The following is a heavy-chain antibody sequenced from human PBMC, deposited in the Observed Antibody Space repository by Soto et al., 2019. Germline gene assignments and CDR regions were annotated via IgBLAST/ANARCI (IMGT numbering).Heavy chain of an antibody. CDR3: ARAEYYDSSGYYYH. Sequence: GASVEVSCEASGYTFTSYYMHWVRQAPGQGLEWMGIINPSGGSTSYAQKFQGRVTMTRDTSISTAYMELSRLRSDDTAVYYCARAEYYDSSGYYYHWGQGTLVTVSS. CDR1: GYTFTSYY. J-gene: IGHJ5*02. CDR2: INPSGGST. V-gene: IGHV1-46*01. D-gene: IGHD3-22*01.